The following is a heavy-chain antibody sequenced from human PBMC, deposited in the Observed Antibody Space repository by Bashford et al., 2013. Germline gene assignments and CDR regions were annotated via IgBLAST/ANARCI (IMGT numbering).Heavy chain of an antibody. CDR3: ATYLYGGDFPGY. D-gene: IGHD4-23*01. CDR2: IIGGGRDT. Sequence: VRQAPGKGLEWVSSIIGGGRDTFYADSVKGRFTTSRDNSKNTLYLQMSSLGAEDTATYYCATYLYGGDFPGYWGQGTLVTVSS. V-gene: IGHV3-23*01. J-gene: IGHJ4*02.